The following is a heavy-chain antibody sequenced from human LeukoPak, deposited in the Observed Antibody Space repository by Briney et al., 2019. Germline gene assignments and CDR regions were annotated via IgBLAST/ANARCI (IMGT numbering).Heavy chain of an antibody. CDR1: GGSISSYY. CDR2: IYYSGST. V-gene: IGHV4-59*08. J-gene: IGHJ5*02. Sequence: SETLSLTCTVSGGSISSYYWSWIRQPPGKGLEWIGYIYYSGSTNYHPSLKSRVTISVDTSKNQFSLKLSSVTAADTAVYYCARLLGTYYDFWSGPQPPYNWFDPWGQGTLVTVSS. CDR3: ARLLGTYYDFWSGPQPPYNWFDP. D-gene: IGHD3-3*01.